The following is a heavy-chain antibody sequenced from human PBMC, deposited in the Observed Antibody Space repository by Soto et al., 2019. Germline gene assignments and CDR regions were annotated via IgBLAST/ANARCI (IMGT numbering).Heavy chain of an antibody. CDR2: IIPIFGTA. V-gene: IGHV1-69*01. D-gene: IGHD5-18*01. CDR1: GGTFSSYA. J-gene: IGHJ4*02. CDR3: VISDLLTEDSYQPYYFDC. Sequence: QVQLVQSGAEVKTPGSSVKVSCKASGGTFSSYAISWVRQAPGQGLEWMGGIIPIFGTANNAQKFQGRGTITADESTSTAYMELSSLRSEDTAVYYCVISDLLTEDSYQPYYFDCWGQGTLVTVSS.